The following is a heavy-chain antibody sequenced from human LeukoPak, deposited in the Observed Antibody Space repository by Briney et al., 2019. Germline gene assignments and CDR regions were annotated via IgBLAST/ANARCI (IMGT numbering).Heavy chain of an antibody. CDR3: AKEGQYQLLYFDY. Sequence: AGGSLRLSCAASGFTFSSYAMSWVRQAPGKGLEWVSAISGSGGSTHYADSVKGRFTISRDNSKNTLYLQMDSLRAEDTAVYYCAKEGQYQLLYFDYWGQGTLVTVSS. CDR2: ISGSGGST. V-gene: IGHV3-23*01. D-gene: IGHD2-2*01. J-gene: IGHJ4*02. CDR1: GFTFSSYA.